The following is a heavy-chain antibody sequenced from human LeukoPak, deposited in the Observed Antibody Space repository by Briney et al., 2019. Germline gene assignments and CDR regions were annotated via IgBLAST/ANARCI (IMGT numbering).Heavy chain of an antibody. J-gene: IGHJ5*02. CDR3: AREVAVIKAYVPNWFDP. V-gene: IGHV1-2*02. D-gene: IGHD2-15*01. CDR2: INPNSGGT. Sequence: ASVKVSCKASGYTFTCYYMHWVRQAPGQGLEWMGWINPNSGGTNYAQKVQGRVTMTRDTSISTAYMELSRLRSDDTAVYYSAREVAVIKAYVPNWFDPWGQGTLVTVSS. CDR1: GYTFTCYY.